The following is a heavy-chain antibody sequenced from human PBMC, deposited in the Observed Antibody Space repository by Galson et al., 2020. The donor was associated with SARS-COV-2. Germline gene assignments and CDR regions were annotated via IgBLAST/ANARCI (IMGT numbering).Heavy chain of an antibody. J-gene: IGHJ4*02. CDR1: GYSFTSYW. Sequence: GESLNISCKVSGYSFTSYWIAWVRQMPGKGLEWMGIIYPGDSNTRYSPSFQGQVTISADKSISTAYLQWSSLKASDTAMYYCARLRGGYNWDYATGFDYWGQGTLLTVSS. CDR3: ARLRGGYNWDYATGFDY. V-gene: IGHV5-51*01. CDR2: IYPGDSNT. D-gene: IGHD1-7*01.